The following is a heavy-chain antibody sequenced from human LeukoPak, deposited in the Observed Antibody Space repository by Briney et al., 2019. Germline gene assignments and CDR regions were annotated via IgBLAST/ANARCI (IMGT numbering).Heavy chain of an antibody. CDR3: ARRAPSHDIDD. D-gene: IGHD1-1*01. CDR1: GFTFSSYS. V-gene: IGHV3-21*04. J-gene: IGHJ4*02. Sequence: GGSLRLSCAASGFTFSSYSMDWVRQPPGKGLEWVAAISTTSGNIYYAASVKGRFTISRDNAKNSLYLQMNSLRVEDTALYYCARRAPSHDIDDWGQGTLVTVSS. CDR2: ISTTSGNI.